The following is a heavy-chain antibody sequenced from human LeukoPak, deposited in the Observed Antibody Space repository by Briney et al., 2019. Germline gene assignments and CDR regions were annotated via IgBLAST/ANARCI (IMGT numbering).Heavy chain of an antibody. D-gene: IGHD3-10*01. CDR1: GYTFTGDY. V-gene: IGHV1-2*02. CDR3: ASALLLGVAFDI. Sequence: SVKGSCNASGYTFTGDYIHWGRQAPGQGLEWMGWINPNSGGTNYAQKFQGRVPMTRDTSISTAYMELSRLRSDDTAVYYCASALLLGVAFDIWGQGTMVTVSS. J-gene: IGHJ3*02. CDR2: INPNSGGT.